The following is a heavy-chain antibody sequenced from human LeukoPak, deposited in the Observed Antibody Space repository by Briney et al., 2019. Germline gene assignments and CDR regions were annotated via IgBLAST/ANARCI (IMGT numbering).Heavy chain of an antibody. J-gene: IGHJ4*02. CDR1: GFTFSSYA. D-gene: IGHD3-3*01. CDR2: ISGSGGST. V-gene: IGHV3-23*01. CDR3: AKDFSWEGSGSVYDY. Sequence: PGGSLRLSCAASGFTFSSYAMSWVRQAPGKGLEWVSAISGSGGSTYYADSVKGRFTISRDNSKNTLYLQMNSLRAEDTAVYYCAKDFSWEGSGSVYDYWGQGTLVTVSS.